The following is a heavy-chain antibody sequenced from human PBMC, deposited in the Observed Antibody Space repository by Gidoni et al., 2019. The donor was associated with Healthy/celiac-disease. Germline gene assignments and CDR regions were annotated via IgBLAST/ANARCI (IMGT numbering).Heavy chain of an antibody. Sequence: QVQLVESGGGVVQPGRSRRLSWAASGFTFSSCGMHWVRQAPGKGLEWVAVIWYDGSNKYYADSVKGRFTISRDNSKNTLYLQMNSLRAEDTAVYYCARVSLVPHLYYYYGMDVWGQGTTVTVSS. CDR2: IWYDGSNK. J-gene: IGHJ6*02. CDR3: ARVSLVPHLYYYYGMDV. V-gene: IGHV3-33*01. D-gene: IGHD6-6*01. CDR1: GFTFSSCG.